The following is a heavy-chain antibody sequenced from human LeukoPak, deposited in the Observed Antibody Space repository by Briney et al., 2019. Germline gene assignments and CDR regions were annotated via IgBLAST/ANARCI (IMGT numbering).Heavy chain of an antibody. CDR1: GGTFSSYA. D-gene: IGHD1-1*01. Sequence: GASVKVSCKASGGTFSSYAISWVRQAPGQGLEWMGRIIPILGIANYAQKFQGRVTITADKSTNTAYMELRSLTSDDTAVYFCVRQEYRQLDYWGQGTLVTVSS. J-gene: IGHJ4*02. CDR2: IIPILGIA. CDR3: VRQEYRQLDY. V-gene: IGHV1-69*04.